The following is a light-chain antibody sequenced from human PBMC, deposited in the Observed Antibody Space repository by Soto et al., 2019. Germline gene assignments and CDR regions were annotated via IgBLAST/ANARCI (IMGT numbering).Light chain of an antibody. CDR1: SSDVGGYNY. J-gene: IGLJ2*01. V-gene: IGLV2-14*01. Sequence: QSLLTQPASVSGSPGQSITISCTGTSSDVGGYNYVSWYQQHPGKAPKLMIYEVSNRPSGVSNRFSGSKSGNTASLTISGLQAEDEADYYCSSYTSSSTFAVFGGGTKLTVL. CDR2: EVS. CDR3: SSYTSSSTFAV.